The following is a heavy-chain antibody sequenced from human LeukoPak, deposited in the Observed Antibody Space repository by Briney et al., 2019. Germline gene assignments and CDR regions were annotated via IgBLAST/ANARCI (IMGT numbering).Heavy chain of an antibody. J-gene: IGHJ4*02. CDR3: ARGGAEQLEY. V-gene: IGHV3-7*04. Sequence: GGSLRLSCAASGFTFRNYWTTWVRQAPGKGLEWVANTNQDGAEKYYVDSVKGRFTISRDNAENSLYLQMNSLRAEDTAVYYCARGGAEQLEYWGQGTLVTLSS. D-gene: IGHD1-1*01. CDR2: TNQDGAEK. CDR1: GFTFRNYW.